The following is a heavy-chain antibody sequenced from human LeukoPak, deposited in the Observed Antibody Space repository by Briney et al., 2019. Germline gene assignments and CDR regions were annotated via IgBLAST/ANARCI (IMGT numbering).Heavy chain of an antibody. CDR3: AKSQIVVVPAALDY. D-gene: IGHD2-2*01. V-gene: IGHV3-30*02. CDR1: GFTFDDYA. J-gene: IGHJ4*02. CDR2: IRYDGSNK. Sequence: GGSLRLSCAASGFTFDDYARHWVRQAPGKGLVWWAFIRYDGSNKYYADSVKGRFTISRDNSKNTLYLQMNSLRAEDTAVYYCAKSQIVVVPAALDYWGQGTLVTVSS.